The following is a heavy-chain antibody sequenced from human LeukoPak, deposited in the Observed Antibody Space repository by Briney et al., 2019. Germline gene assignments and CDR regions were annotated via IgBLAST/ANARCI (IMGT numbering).Heavy chain of an antibody. V-gene: IGHV4-34*01. CDR1: GGSFSSYY. CDR2: INHSGST. CDR3: ARGGLGIAAAENWFDP. Sequence: SETLSLTCAVYGGSFSSYYWNWIRQPPGKGLEWIGEINHSGSTNYNPSLKSRVTISVDTSKNQFSLKLSSVTAADTAVYYCARGGLGIAAAENWFDPWGQGTLVTVSS. D-gene: IGHD6-13*01. J-gene: IGHJ5*02.